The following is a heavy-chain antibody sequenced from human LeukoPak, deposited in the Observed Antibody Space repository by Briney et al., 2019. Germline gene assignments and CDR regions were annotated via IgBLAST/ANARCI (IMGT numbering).Heavy chain of an antibody. CDR3: ARDRGWFGELPGFDY. Sequence: GASVKVSCKASGGAFSSSAVSWVRQAPGQGLEWMGRIIPILGIANYAQKFQGRVTITADKSTSTAYMELRSLRSEDTAVYYCARDRGWFGELPGFDYWGQGTLVTVSS. D-gene: IGHD3-10*01. CDR2: IIPILGIA. J-gene: IGHJ4*02. CDR1: GGAFSSSA. V-gene: IGHV1-69*04.